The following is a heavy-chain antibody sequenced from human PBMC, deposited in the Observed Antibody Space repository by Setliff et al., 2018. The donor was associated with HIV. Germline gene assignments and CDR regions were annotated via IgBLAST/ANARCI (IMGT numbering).Heavy chain of an antibody. CDR2: ISSDGGST. Sequence: GGSLRLSCAASGFTFSTYWMHWVRQAPGKGLVWVSHISSDGGSTNYADSVKGRFTISRDNAKNTLYLQMDSLRGEDTAVYYCARGYYGSDLQNAMDVWGQGTTVTVSS. CDR1: GFTFSTYW. V-gene: IGHV3-74*01. CDR3: ARGYYGSDLQNAMDV. D-gene: IGHD3-10*01. J-gene: IGHJ6*02.